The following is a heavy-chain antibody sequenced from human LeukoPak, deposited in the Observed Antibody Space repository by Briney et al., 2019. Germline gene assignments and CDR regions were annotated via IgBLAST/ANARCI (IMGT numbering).Heavy chain of an antibody. V-gene: IGHV4-59*01. D-gene: IGHD2-21*02. Sequence: SETLSRTCTLSGGSISSYYWSWIRQPPGKGLKWIGYIYYSGSTNYNPSLKSRVTISVDTSKNQFSLKPSSVTAADTAVYYCARDLGCGGDCYAFGIWGQGTMVTVSS. J-gene: IGHJ3*02. CDR2: IYYSGST. CDR3: ARDLGCGGDCYAFGI. CDR1: GGSISSYY.